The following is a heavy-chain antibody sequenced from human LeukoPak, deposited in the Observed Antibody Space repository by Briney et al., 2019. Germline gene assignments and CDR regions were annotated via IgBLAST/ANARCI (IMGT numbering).Heavy chain of an antibody. CDR2: IYTSGST. Sequence: SETLSLTCTVSGGSINNYYWSWIRQPAGKGLEWIGRIYTSGSTNFNPSLMSRVTMSVDTSKNQFSLRLSSVTAADTAVHYCARESQVAVAGSGWYFDLWGRGTLVTVSS. J-gene: IGHJ2*01. D-gene: IGHD6-19*01. CDR3: ARESQVAVAGSGWYFDL. CDR1: GGSINNYY. V-gene: IGHV4-4*07.